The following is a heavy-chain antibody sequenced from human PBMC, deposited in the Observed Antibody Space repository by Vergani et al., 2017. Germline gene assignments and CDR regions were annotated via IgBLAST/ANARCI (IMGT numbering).Heavy chain of an antibody. CDR1: EVTFRSYG. V-gene: IGHV1-69*13. CDR2: IIPMFRTA. J-gene: IGHJ6*02. Sequence: QVQLVQSGAEVKRPGSSVKVSCKTSEVTFRSYGISWVRQAPGQGFEWMGRIIPMFRTAKYAQKFDGRVTFIADESTTTSYMELRNLRSEDTATYYCARDPHRGAFRGAVYYYGMDVWGQGTTVIVSS. D-gene: IGHD3-10*01. CDR3: ARDPHRGAFRGAVYYYGMDV.